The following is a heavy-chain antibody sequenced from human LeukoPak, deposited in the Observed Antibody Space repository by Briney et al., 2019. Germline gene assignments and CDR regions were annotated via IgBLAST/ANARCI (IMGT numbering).Heavy chain of an antibody. CDR1: GYTFTGYY. CDR2: INPNSGGT. CDR3: ARGKAVAGTEGGDY. V-gene: IGHV1-2*02. J-gene: IGHJ4*02. D-gene: IGHD6-19*01. Sequence: ASVKVSCKASGYTFTGYYMHWVRQAPGQGLEWMGWINPNSGGTNYAQKFQGRVTITADKSTSTAYMELSSLRSEDTAVYYCARGKAVAGTEGGDYWGQGTLVTVSS.